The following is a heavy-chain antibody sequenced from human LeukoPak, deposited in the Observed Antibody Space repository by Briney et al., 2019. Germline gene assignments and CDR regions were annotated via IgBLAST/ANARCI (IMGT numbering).Heavy chain of an antibody. CDR2: IRSKANSYAT. CDR1: GFTFSGSA. Sequence: PGGSLRLSXAASGFTFSGSAMHWVRQASGKGLEWAGRIRSKANSYATAYAASVKGRFTISRDDSKNTAYLQMNSLKTEDTAVYYCTSDMTTVTTTSPDYWGQGTLVTVSS. V-gene: IGHV3-73*01. D-gene: IGHD4-17*01. J-gene: IGHJ4*02. CDR3: TSDMTTVTTTSPDY.